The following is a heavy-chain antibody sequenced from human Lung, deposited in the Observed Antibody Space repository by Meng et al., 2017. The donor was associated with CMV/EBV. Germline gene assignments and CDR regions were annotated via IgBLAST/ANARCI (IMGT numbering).Heavy chain of an antibody. CDR1: DYTFTGYG. Sequence: QVQPVHAGPEAKKPGASVKVSCKASDYTFTGYGVSWVRQAPGQRLEWMGWINAGNGNTKYSQKFQGRVTITRDTSASTAYMELSSLRSEDTAVYYCATGVADFEYWGQGTLVTVSS. V-gene: IGHV1-3*01. J-gene: IGHJ4*02. CDR3: ATGVADFEY. CDR2: INAGNGNT. D-gene: IGHD6-19*01.